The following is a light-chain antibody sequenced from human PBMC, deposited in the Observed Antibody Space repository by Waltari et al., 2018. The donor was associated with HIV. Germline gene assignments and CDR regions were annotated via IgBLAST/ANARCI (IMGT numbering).Light chain of an antibody. Sequence: SCELTHPPSLAVSPGQTARPPCSVHPLPKQKAYLYPQKQGPDPVLVIYKDTERPSGIPERFSGASSGTTVTVTIGGVQAEDEASYYCQSTHSRGTYVVFGGGTKLTVL. J-gene: IGLJ2*01. V-gene: IGLV3-25*03. CDR1: PLPKQK. CDR2: KDT. CDR3: QSTHSRGTYVV.